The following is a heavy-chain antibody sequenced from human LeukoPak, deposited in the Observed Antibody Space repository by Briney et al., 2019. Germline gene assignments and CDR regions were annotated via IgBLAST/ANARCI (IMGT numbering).Heavy chain of an antibody. CDR3: AKDEVTSGGGLAS. CDR1: GFTVSGTH. CDR2: MYTGGTT. J-gene: IGHJ4*02. Sequence: GGSLRLSCAASGFTVSGTHMSWVRQAPGKGLEWVSAMYTGGTTYYADSVKGRFTISRDDSKNTLYLHMNSLRAEDTAVYYCAKDEVTSGGGLASWGQGTLVTVSS. V-gene: IGHV3-53*01. D-gene: IGHD2-21*02.